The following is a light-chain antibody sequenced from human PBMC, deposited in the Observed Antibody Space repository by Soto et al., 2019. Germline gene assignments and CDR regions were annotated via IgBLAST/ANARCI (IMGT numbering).Light chain of an antibody. CDR2: EDN. CDR1: SGSIASSY. Sequence: NFMLTQPHSVSESPGKTVTISCTRSSGSIASSYVQWYRQRPGSSPTTVIYEDNKRPSGVPDRFSGSIDSSSNSASLTISGLRTEDEADYYCQSFDYTNQEVFGGGTKLTVL. V-gene: IGLV6-57*01. J-gene: IGLJ3*02. CDR3: QSFDYTNQEV.